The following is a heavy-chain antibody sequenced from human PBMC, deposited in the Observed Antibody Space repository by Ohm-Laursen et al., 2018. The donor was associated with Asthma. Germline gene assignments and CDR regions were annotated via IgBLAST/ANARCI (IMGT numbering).Heavy chain of an antibody. D-gene: IGHD2-15*01. Sequence: GTLSLTCTVSGDSISSSRSYWGWLRQPPGKGLDWIGIISFAGSTYYNPSLGSRLTMSVDTSKTLVSLTLSSVTVADTAMYYCAFCSGGTCYHGVFDFWGQGSMVTVSS. CDR2: ISFAGST. CDR3: AFCSGGTCYHGVFDF. V-gene: IGHV4-39*01. CDR1: GDSISSSRSY. J-gene: IGHJ3*01.